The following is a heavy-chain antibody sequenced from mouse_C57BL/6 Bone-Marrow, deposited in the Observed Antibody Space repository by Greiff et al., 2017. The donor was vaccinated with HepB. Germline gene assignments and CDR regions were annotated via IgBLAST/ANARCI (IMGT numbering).Heavy chain of an antibody. CDR2: IYPGDGDT. D-gene: IGHD1-2*01. CDR1: GYAFSSSW. V-gene: IGHV1-82*01. Sequence: QVQLQQSGPELVKPGASVKISCKASGYAFSSSWMNWVKQRPGKGLEWIGRIYPGDGDTNYNGKFKGKATLTADKSSSTAYMQLSSLTSEDSAVYFCALTTAFDYWGQGTTLTVSS. CDR3: ALTTAFDY. J-gene: IGHJ2*01.